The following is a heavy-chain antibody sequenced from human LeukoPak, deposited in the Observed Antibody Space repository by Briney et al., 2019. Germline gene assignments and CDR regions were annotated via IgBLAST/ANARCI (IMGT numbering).Heavy chain of an antibody. Sequence: PSETLSLTCTVSGYSISSGYYWGWIRQPPGKGLEWIASIYYSGSTYYNPSLKSRVTISVDTSKNQFSLKLSSVTAADTAVYYCARRSGFWSGYYLFDYWGQGALVTVSS. CDR2: IYYSGST. CDR1: GYSISSGYY. D-gene: IGHD3-3*01. CDR3: ARRSGFWSGYYLFDY. V-gene: IGHV4-38-2*02. J-gene: IGHJ4*02.